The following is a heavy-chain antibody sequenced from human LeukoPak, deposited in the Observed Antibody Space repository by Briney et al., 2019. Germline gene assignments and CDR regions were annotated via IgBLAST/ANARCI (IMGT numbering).Heavy chain of an antibody. J-gene: IGHJ5*02. D-gene: IGHD3-10*01. Sequence: TSETLSLTCAVYDGSFSGYYWSWIRQPPGKGLEWIGEINHSGSTNYNPSLKSRVSMSVDTSKSQFSLKLSSVTAADTAIYYCARGGYYGSGNDFRFDPWGQGTLVTVSS. CDR2: INHSGST. CDR3: ARGGYYGSGNDFRFDP. V-gene: IGHV4-34*01. CDR1: DGSFSGYY.